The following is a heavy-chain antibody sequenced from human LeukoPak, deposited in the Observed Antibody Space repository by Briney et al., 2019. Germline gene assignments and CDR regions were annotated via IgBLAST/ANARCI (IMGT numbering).Heavy chain of an antibody. CDR1: GFTFSNSA. CDR3: AKGIYSSGWSYFDY. J-gene: IGHJ4*01. D-gene: IGHD6-19*01. CDR2: LSGSGITT. Sequence: GGSLRLSCAASGFTFSNSAMSWVRQAPGKGLEWVSTLSGSGITTYYADSVKGRFTISRDNSKNTLYRQMNSLRAEDTAVYYCAKGIYSSGWSYFDYWGHGTLVTVSS. V-gene: IGHV3-23*01.